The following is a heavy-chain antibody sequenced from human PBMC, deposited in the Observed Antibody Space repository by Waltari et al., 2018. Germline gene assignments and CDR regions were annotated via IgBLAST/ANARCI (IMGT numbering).Heavy chain of an antibody. D-gene: IGHD2-8*02. V-gene: IGHV4-59*01. CDR1: GGSISSSY. CDR3: ARTGGVGGFDY. CDR2: IYYSGST. Sequence: QVQLQESGPGLVKPSETLSLTCTVSGGSISSSYWSWIRQPPGKGLEWIGYIYYSGSTNYNPSLKSRVTISVDTSKNQFSLKLSSVTAADTAVYYCARTGGVGGFDYWGQGTLVTVSS. J-gene: IGHJ4*02.